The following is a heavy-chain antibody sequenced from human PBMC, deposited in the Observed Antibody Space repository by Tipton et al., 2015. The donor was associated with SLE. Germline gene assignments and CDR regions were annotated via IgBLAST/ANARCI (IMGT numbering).Heavy chain of an antibody. CDR3: ARATDFWSGYYVDI. Sequence: GLVKPSETLPLTCTVSGGSISSSSYYWGWIRQPPGKRLEWIGSIYYSGSTYYNPSLKSRVTISVDTSENQFSLKLSSVTAADTAVYYCARATDFWSGYYVDIWGQGTMVTVSS. V-gene: IGHV4-39*07. CDR2: IYYSGST. CDR1: GGSISSSSYY. D-gene: IGHD3-3*01. J-gene: IGHJ3*02.